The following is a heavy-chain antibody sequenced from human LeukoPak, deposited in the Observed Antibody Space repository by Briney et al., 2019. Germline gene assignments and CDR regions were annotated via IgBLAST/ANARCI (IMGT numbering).Heavy chain of an antibody. Sequence: ASVKVSCKASGGTFSSYAISWLRQAPGQGLEWMGIIDPSGDSTTDAQKFQGRVTVTRDTSTSTVYMELSSLRFEDTAVYYCYCSLGYWGQGTLVTVSS. CDR1: GGTFSSYA. V-gene: IGHV1-46*01. J-gene: IGHJ4*02. D-gene: IGHD2-15*01. CDR2: IDPSGDST. CDR3: YCSLGY.